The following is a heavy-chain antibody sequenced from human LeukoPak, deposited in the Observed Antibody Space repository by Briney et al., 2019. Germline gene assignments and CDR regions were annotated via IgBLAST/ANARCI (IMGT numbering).Heavy chain of an antibody. CDR2: IRYDGSNK. J-gene: IGHJ6*02. CDR3: ARLGVTTPPAYYYYGMDV. Sequence: PGGSLRLSCAASGFTFSTYGMDWVRQAPGKGLEWVAFIRYDGSNKYYADSVKGRFTISRDNSKNTLYLQMNSLRAEDTAVYYCARLGVTTPPAYYYYGMDVWGQGTTVTVSS. CDR1: GFTFSTYG. D-gene: IGHD4-17*01. V-gene: IGHV3-30*02.